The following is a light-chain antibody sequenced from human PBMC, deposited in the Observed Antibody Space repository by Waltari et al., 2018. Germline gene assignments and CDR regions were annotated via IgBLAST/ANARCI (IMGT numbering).Light chain of an antibody. CDR3: QQRTSWPLT. V-gene: IGKV3-11*01. Sequence: EIVLTRSPATLSLSPGERATLSCRASQSISSNLGWYQQKPGQAPRLLVHEASKRATGIPARFLGSGSGTDFTLTISSLEAEDFAVYYCQQRTSWPLTFGGGTRVEVK. CDR1: QSISSN. J-gene: IGKJ4*01. CDR2: EAS.